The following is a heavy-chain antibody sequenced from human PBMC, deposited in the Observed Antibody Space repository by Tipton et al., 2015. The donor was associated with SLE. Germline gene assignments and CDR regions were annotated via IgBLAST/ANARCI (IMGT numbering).Heavy chain of an antibody. J-gene: IGHJ4*02. Sequence: SLRLSCAASGFTFSSYAMSWVRQAPGKGLEWVSAISGSGGSTYYADSVKGRFTISRDNSKNTLYLQMDSLRAEDTAVYYCTRPRNWDTDYWGQGTLVTVSS. D-gene: IGHD7-27*01. CDR3: TRPRNWDTDY. V-gene: IGHV3-23*01. CDR2: ISGSGGST. CDR1: GFTFSSYA.